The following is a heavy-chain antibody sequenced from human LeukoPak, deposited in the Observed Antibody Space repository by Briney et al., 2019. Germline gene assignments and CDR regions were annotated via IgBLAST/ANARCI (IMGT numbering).Heavy chain of an antibody. J-gene: IGHJ6*02. V-gene: IGHV4-34*01. CDR2: INHSGST. Sequence: SETLSLTCAVYGGSFSGYYWSWIRQPPGKGLEWTGEINHSGSTNYNPSLKSRVTISVDTSKNQFSLKLSSVTAADTAVYYCASVIVVVPAAIPDYYGMDVWGQGTTVTVSS. D-gene: IGHD2-2*01. CDR3: ASVIVVVPAAIPDYYGMDV. CDR1: GGSFSGYY.